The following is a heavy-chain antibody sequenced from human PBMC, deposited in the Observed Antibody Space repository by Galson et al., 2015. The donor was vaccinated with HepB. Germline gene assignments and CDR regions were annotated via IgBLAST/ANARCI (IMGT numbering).Heavy chain of an antibody. V-gene: IGHV3-11*01. J-gene: IGHJ3*02. D-gene: IGHD6-19*01. CDR1: GFTLSNYY. CDR3: ARDLSGPDDAFDI. CDR2: IGTSAFTI. Sequence: SLRLSCAASGFTLSNYYMTWLRQAPGGGLEWVSYIGTSAFTIYYADSVRGRFTISRDNAENTLYLQMNSLRAEDTALYYCARDLSGPDDAFDIWGQGTMVTVSS.